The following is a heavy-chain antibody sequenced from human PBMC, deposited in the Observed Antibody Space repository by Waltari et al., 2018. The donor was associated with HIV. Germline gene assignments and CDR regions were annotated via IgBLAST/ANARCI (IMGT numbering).Heavy chain of an antibody. CDR2: IYYSGST. V-gene: IGHV4-59*01. CDR1: GGYLRSDY. Sequence: QVQLQESGPGLVTPSETLSLNCTVSGGYLRSDYWRWIRPPQGKGLECIGYIYYSGSTNYNPSLKSRVTISVDTSKNHFSLKLSSVTAADTALYYCARFDYYGSGSYYKGDVWGQGTTVTVSS. D-gene: IGHD3-10*01. CDR3: ARFDYYGSGSYYKGDV. J-gene: IGHJ6*02.